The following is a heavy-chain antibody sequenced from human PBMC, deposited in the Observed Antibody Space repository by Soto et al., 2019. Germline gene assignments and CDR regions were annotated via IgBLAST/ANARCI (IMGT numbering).Heavy chain of an antibody. CDR3: ARAPQIVAMGRPFDY. J-gene: IGHJ4*02. Sequence: SETLSLSCAVYGGSFSGYSWNWIRQPPGKGLEWIGEINHSGSTNYNPSLKSRVTISLDTSKNQFSLRLTSLTAADTAVYFCARAPQIVAMGRPFDYWGQGILVTVSS. CDR2: INHSGST. D-gene: IGHD5-12*01. CDR1: GGSFSGYS. V-gene: IGHV4-34*01.